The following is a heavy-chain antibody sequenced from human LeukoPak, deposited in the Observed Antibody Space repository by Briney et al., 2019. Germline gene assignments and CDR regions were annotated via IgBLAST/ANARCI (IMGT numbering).Heavy chain of an antibody. CDR3: ARDAALEFRGVIIDY. CDR2: ISAYNGNT. Sequence: GASVKVSCKASGYTFTSYGISWVRQAPGQGLEWMGWISAYNGNTNYAQKLQGRVTMSTDTSTSTAYMELRSLRSDDTAVYYCARDAALEFRGVIIDYWGQGTLVTVSS. D-gene: IGHD3-10*01. J-gene: IGHJ4*02. V-gene: IGHV1-18*01. CDR1: GYTFTSYG.